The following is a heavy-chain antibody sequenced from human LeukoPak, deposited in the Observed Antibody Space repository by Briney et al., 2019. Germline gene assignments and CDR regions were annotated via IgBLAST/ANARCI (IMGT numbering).Heavy chain of an antibody. D-gene: IGHD2-15*01. V-gene: IGHV3-33*01. CDR1: GFTFSSFG. J-gene: IGHJ4*02. CDR2: IWYDGSNK. CDR3: ARDRIDLRYCSGGSCYLDY. Sequence: GRSLRLSCAASGFTFSSFGMHWVRQAPGRGLEWEAVIWYDGSNKYYADSVKGRFTISRDNSKNTLYLQMNSLRAEDTAVYYCARDRIDLRYCSGGSCYLDYWGQGTLVTVSS.